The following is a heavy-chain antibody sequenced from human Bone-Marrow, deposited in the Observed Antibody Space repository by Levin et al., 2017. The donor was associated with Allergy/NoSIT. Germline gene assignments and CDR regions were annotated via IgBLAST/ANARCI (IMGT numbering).Heavy chain of an antibody. V-gene: IGHV3-53*01. CDR1: GFTVSSNY. Sequence: GESLKISCAASGFTVSSNYMSWVRQAPGKGLEWVSVIYSGGSTYYADSVKGRFTISRDNSKNTLYLQMNSLRAEDTAVYYCARTDYYDSSGYPTPFYYFDYWGQGTLVTVSS. CDR3: ARTDYYDSSGYPTPFYYFDY. D-gene: IGHD3-22*01. CDR2: IYSGGST. J-gene: IGHJ4*02.